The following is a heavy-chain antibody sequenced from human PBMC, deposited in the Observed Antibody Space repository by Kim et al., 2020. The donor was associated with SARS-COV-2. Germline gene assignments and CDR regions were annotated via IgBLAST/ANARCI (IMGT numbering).Heavy chain of an antibody. CDR3: ARDSESSSYYSPSDY. V-gene: IGHV1-18*01. D-gene: IGHD3-22*01. CDR1: GYMFTTHG. Sequence: ASVKVSCKASGYMFTTHGVTWVRQALGQGLEWMGWISVNNGNTNYAQKFQDRVTLTADTSTTTVYMELRSLRSDDTAMYYCARDSESSSYYSPSDYWGQGPLVTVSS. J-gene: IGHJ4*02. CDR2: ISVNNGNT.